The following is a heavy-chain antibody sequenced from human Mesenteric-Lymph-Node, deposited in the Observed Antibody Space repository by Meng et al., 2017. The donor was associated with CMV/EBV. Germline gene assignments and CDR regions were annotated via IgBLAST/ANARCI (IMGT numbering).Heavy chain of an antibody. V-gene: IGHV3-11*06. Sequence: GESLKISCAASGFTFSDYYMSWIRQAPGKGLEWVSHINPDGTYTNYADSVKGRFTVSRDNAKNTIYLQMNSLRAEDTAVYYCVRRLADWGQGTLVTVSS. J-gene: IGHJ4*02. CDR3: VRRLAD. CDR1: GFTFSDYY. CDR2: INPDGTYT.